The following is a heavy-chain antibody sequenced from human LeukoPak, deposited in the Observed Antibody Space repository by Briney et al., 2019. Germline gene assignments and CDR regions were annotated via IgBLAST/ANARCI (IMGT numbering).Heavy chain of an antibody. CDR2: IWYDGSNK. Sequence: PGGSLRLSCAASGFTFSSYGMHWVRQAPGKGLEWVAVIWYDGSNKYYADSVKGRFTISRDNSKNTLYLQMNSLRAEDTAVYYCARDDDIVVVQAAGFDYWGQGTPVTVSS. D-gene: IGHD2-2*01. CDR1: GFTFSSYG. V-gene: IGHV3-33*01. J-gene: IGHJ4*02. CDR3: ARDDDIVVVQAAGFDY.